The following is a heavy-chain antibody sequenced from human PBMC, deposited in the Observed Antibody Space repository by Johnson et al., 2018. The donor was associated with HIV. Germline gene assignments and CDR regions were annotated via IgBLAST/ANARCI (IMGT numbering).Heavy chain of an antibody. CDR2: IGTSGDT. Sequence: VQLVESGGGLVQPGGSLRLSCAASGFTFSSYDMHWVRQATGKGLEWVSAIGTSGDTSYPGPVKGRFTISRENAKNSLYLQMNSLRAGDTAVYYCAREGMYSSYQGYFDIWGQGTMVTVSS. D-gene: IGHD6-6*01. V-gene: IGHV3-13*01. J-gene: IGHJ3*02. CDR1: GFTFSSYD. CDR3: AREGMYSSYQGYFDI.